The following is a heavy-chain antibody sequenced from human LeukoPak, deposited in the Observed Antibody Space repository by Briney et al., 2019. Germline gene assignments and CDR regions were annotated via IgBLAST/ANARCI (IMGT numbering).Heavy chain of an antibody. CDR1: GYTFTGYY. CDR3: AIGSGSQIFDY. D-gene: IGHD3-10*01. V-gene: IGHV1-18*04. Sequence: GASVKVSCKASGYTFTGYYMHWVRQAPGQGLEWMGWISAYNGNTNYAQKLQGRVTMTTDTSTSTAYMELRSLRSNDTAVYYCAIGSGSQIFDYWGQGTLVTVSS. CDR2: ISAYNGNT. J-gene: IGHJ4*02.